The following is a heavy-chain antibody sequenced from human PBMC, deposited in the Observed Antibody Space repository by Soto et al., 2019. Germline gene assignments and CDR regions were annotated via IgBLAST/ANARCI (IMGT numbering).Heavy chain of an antibody. CDR3: AMVDVYVTPSPQDV. D-gene: IGHD3-16*01. Sequence: QVQLVQSGAEVKNPGASVKVSCMASGYSFTRYGIGWARQAPGQGLEWMGWINAYNGNTNYAQNLQGRLTLTTDTSTTTAYMELRSLRPNDTAIYYCAMVDVYVTPSPQDVWGQGTTVTVSS. CDR1: GYSFTRYG. J-gene: IGHJ6*02. CDR2: INAYNGNT. V-gene: IGHV1-18*01.